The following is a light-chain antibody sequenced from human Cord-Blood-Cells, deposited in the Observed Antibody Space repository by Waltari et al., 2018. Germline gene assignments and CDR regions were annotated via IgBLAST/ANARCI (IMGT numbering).Light chain of an antibody. J-gene: IGKJ1*01. CDR1: QSVLYRSNNENY. CDR3: QQYYSTPWT. V-gene: IGKV4-1*01. Sequence: DIVMTQSPDSLALSLVERATINCKSSQSVLYRSNNENYLAWYQQKPRQPPKLIIDCASTRESGVPDRFSGSGSVTDFTLTISSLQAEDVAVYYCQQYYSTPWTFVQGTKVEIK. CDR2: CAS.